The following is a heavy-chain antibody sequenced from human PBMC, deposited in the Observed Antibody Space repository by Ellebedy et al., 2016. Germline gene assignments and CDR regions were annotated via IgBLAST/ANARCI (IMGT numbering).Heavy chain of an antibody. D-gene: IGHD3-10*01. Sequence: GESLKISXAASGFTFRSYWMHWVRQVPGKGLVWVSRIDNDGSNTYYADSVKGRFSISRENSRNTLYLQINSLRAEDSAVYFCAKDITKTYYFGLGSLPDTWGQGALVTVSS. CDR1: GFTFRSYW. J-gene: IGHJ5*02. CDR3: AKDITKTYYFGLGSLPDT. CDR2: IDNDGSNT. V-gene: IGHV3-74*01.